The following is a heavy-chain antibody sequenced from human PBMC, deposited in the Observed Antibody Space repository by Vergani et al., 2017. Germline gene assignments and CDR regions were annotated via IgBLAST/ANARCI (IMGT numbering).Heavy chain of an antibody. CDR3: AGDQVGDDLGYYYYMDV. CDR2: ISYDGSNK. J-gene: IGHJ6*03. Sequence: QVQLVESGGGVVQPGRSLRLSCAASGFTFSSYAMYWVRQAPGKGLEWVAVISYDGSNKYYADSVKGRFTISRDNSKNTLYLQMNVLRAEDTALYYCAGDQVGDDLGYYYYMDVWGKGTTVTVSS. D-gene: IGHD3-16*01. V-gene: IGHV3-30*04. CDR1: GFTFSSYA.